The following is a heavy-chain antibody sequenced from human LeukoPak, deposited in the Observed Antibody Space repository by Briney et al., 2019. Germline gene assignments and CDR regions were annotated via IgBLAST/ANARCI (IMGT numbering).Heavy chain of an antibody. CDR3: ARDRSSRTTVTTRYFDL. CDR1: GGSISSYY. V-gene: IGHV4-4*07. CDR2: IYTSGST. J-gene: IGHJ2*01. Sequence: SETLSLTCTVSGGSISSYYWCWIRQPAGKGLEWIGRIYTSGSTNYNPSLKSRVTMSVDTSKNQFSLKLSSVTAADTAVYYCARDRSSRTTVTTRYFDLWGRGTLVTVSS. D-gene: IGHD4-17*01.